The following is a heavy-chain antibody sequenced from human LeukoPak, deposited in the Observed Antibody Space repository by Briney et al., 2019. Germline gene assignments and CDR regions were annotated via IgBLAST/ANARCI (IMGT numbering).Heavy chain of an antibody. CDR2: IRSKAYGGTT. J-gene: IGHJ6*02. Sequence: PGGSLRLSCTASGFTFGDHGMSWFRQAPGKGLEWVGFIRSKAYGGTTGYAASVKDRFTISRDDSKSIAYLQMNSLKTEDTAVYYCTRAVNWSGRYYYGMDVWGQGTTVTVSS. D-gene: IGHD3-3*01. CDR1: GFTFGDHG. CDR3: TRAVNWSGRYYYGMDV. V-gene: IGHV3-49*03.